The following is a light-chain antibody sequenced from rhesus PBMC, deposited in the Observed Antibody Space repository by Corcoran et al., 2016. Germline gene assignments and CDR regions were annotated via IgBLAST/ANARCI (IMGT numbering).Light chain of an antibody. CDR2: ADT. CDR1: NVGDVN. V-gene: IGLV3-25*02. Sequence: SYELTQPPSVSAASGQTARITCGGDNVGDVNVNWYQQKPTQAPVLVIYADTKRPSGIPERFSGSKAGNTAALTITSLEAGDEADYHCQVWDSRHKYILGGGTRLTVL. J-gene: IGLJ1*01. CDR3: QVWDSRHKYI.